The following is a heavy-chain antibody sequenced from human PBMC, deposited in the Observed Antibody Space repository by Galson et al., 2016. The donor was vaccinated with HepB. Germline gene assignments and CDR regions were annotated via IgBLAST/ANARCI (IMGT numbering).Heavy chain of an antibody. CDR1: GFFFSGRA. Sequence: SLRLSCAASGFFFSGRAMSWVRQAPGTGLEWVSGINRYGATTGYAASVKGRFTISRDNSNNTLYLQMNSLTTEDTAVYYCARDDYSGGRGSPDYWGQGTLVTVSS. D-gene: IGHD4/OR15-4a*01. V-gene: IGHV3-23*01. CDR2: INRYGATT. CDR3: ARDDYSGGRGSPDY. J-gene: IGHJ4*02.